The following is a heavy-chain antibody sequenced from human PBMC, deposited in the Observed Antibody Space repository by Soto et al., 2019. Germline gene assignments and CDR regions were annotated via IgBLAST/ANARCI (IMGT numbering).Heavy chain of an antibody. J-gene: IGHJ6*02. V-gene: IGHV1-69*12. CDR1: GGTFSSYA. D-gene: IGHD1-26*01. CDR3: ASVLVGATYYYGMDV. Sequence: QVQLVQSGAEVKKPGSSVKVSCKASGGTFSSYAISWVRQAPGQGLEWMGGIIPIFGTADYAQKFQGRVTITEDESTSTAYMELSSLRSEDTALYYCASVLVGATYYYGMDVWGQGTTVTVSS. CDR2: IIPIFGTA.